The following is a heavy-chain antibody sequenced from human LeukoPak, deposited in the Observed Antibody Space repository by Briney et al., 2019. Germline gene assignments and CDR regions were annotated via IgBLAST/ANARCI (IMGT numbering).Heavy chain of an antibody. CDR3: ARDGGSSSSFLVGYYYMDV. V-gene: IGHV4-4*02. CDR2: IYHGGST. D-gene: IGHD6-6*01. J-gene: IGHJ6*03. CDR1: GASISSTNW. Sequence: PSETLSLTCAVSGASISSTNWWNWVRQPPGKGLEWIGEIYHGGSTNYNPSLKSRVTMSVDKSKNQFSLKLNSVTAADTAVYYCARDGGSSSSFLVGYYYMDVWGKGTTVTVSS.